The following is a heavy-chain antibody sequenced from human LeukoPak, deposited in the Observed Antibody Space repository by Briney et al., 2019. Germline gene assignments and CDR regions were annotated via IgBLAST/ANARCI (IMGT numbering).Heavy chain of an antibody. V-gene: IGHV4-38-2*02. J-gene: IGHJ6*02. D-gene: IGHD4-17*01. CDR3: ARGEPEPDYGDYYYYYYGMDV. Sequence: PSETLSLTCTVSGYSISSGYYWGWIRQPPGKGLEWIGSIYHSGSTYYNPSLKSRVTISVDTSKNQFSLKLSSVTAADTAVYYCARGEPEPDYGDYYYYYYGMDVWGQGTTVTVSS. CDR2: IYHSGST. CDR1: GYSISSGYY.